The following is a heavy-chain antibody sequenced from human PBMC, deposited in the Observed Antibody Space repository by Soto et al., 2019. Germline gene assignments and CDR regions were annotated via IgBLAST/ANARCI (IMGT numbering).Heavy chain of an antibody. J-gene: IGHJ6*02. D-gene: IGHD2-2*02. CDR2: IYYSGST. CDR3: AQQGGCSSTSCYNDPYYYYGMDV. Sequence: PSETLSLTCTVSGGSISSGDYYWSWIRQPPGKGLEWIGYIYYSGSTYYNPSLKSRVTISVDTSKDQFSLKLSSVTAADTAVYYCAQQGGCSSTSCYNDPYYYYGMDVWGQGTTVTVSS. CDR1: GGSISSGDYY. V-gene: IGHV4-30-4*01.